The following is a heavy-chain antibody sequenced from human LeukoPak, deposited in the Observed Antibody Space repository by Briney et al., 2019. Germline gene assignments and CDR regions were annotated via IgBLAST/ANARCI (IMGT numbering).Heavy chain of an antibody. J-gene: IGHJ4*02. CDR3: AKVAAWTFFDS. CDR1: GITFSSSA. CDR2: IDSSDKTT. D-gene: IGHD3/OR15-3a*01. Sequence: PGGSLRLSCAASGITFSSSAMSWVRQAPGKGLEWVSFIDSSDKTTYYADSVKGRFAISRDNSKNTLYLQLTSLRVDDTAVYYCAKVAAWTFFDSWGQGTLVTVSS. V-gene: IGHV3-23*05.